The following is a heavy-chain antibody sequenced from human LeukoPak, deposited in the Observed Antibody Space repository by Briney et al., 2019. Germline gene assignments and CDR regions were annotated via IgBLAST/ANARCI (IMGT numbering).Heavy chain of an antibody. CDR3: ARDELIKGTTVPFDY. J-gene: IGHJ4*02. CDR1: GGSISSYY. D-gene: IGHD4-11*01. CDR2: IYYSGST. Sequence: PSETLSLTCTVSGGSISSYYWSWIRQPPGKGLEWIGYIYYSGSTNYNPSLKSRVTISVDTSKNQFSLKLSSVTAEDTAVYYCARDELIKGTTVPFDYWGQGTLVTVSS. V-gene: IGHV4-59*01.